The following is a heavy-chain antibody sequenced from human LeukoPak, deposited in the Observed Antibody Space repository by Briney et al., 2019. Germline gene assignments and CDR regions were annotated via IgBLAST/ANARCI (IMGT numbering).Heavy chain of an antibody. CDR2: ISYDGSNK. CDR1: GFTFSSYA. V-gene: IGHV3-30-3*01. Sequence: GGSLRLSCAASGFTFSSYAMHWVRQAPGKGLEWVAVISYDGSNKYYADSVKGRFTISRDNSKNTLYLQMNSLRAEDTAVYYCARSSRYFSPLAAFDIWGQGTMVTVSS. J-gene: IGHJ3*02. CDR3: ARSSRYFSPLAAFDI. D-gene: IGHD3-9*01.